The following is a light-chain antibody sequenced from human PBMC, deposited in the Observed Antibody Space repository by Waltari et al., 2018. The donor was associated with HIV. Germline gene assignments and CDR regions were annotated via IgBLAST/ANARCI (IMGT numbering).Light chain of an antibody. Sequence: DIVMTQSPATLSVSPGETATLSCRASQNIRGNLAWYQQRHGQSPRLIIYAASSREPGLPAQFSCRWVWTEFTLTITHLESDDSAFYYCQQYLDLPPWTFGQGTKVEI. V-gene: IGKV3D-15*01. J-gene: IGKJ1*01. CDR2: AAS. CDR3: QQYLDLPPWT. CDR1: QNIRGN.